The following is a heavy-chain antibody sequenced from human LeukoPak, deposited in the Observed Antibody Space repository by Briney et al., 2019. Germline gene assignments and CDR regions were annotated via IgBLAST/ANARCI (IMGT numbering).Heavy chain of an antibody. J-gene: IGHJ5*02. Sequence: GGTLRLSCAASGFTFSSYGMSWVRRAPGEGLEWVSAISGSGGSTYYADSVKGRFTISRDNSKNTLYLQMNSLRAEDTAVYYCAKGNYRDWFDPWGQGTLVTVSS. V-gene: IGHV3-23*01. D-gene: IGHD3-16*02. CDR3: AKGNYRDWFDP. CDR1: GFTFSSYG. CDR2: ISGSGGST.